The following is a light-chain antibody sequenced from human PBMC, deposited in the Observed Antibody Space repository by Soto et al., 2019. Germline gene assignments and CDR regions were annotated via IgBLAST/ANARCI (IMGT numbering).Light chain of an antibody. CDR3: TSYASGSSHVV. Sequence: QSALTQPASVSGSPGQSITLSCTGTSSDIGGYDYVSWYQRHPGKAPKLIIYDVNNRPSGVSNRFSGSQSGNTASLTISGRQAEDEADYYCTSYASGSSHVVFGGGTKVTVL. CDR1: SSDIGGYDY. CDR2: DVN. V-gene: IGLV2-14*01. J-gene: IGLJ2*01.